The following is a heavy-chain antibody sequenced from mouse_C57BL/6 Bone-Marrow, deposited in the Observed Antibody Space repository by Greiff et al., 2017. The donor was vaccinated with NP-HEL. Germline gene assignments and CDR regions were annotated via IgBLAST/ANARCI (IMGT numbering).Heavy chain of an antibody. D-gene: IGHD2-1*01. J-gene: IGHJ4*01. Sequence: VQLQQSGPGLVAPSQSLSIPCTVSGFSLTSYAISWVRQPPGKGLEWLGVIWTGGGTNYNSALKSRLSISKDNSKSQVFLKMNSLQTDDTARYYCARNGYYGNYCYAMDYWGQGTSVTVSS. CDR2: IWTGGGT. CDR1: GFSLTSYA. V-gene: IGHV2-9-1*01. CDR3: ARNGYYGNYCYAMDY.